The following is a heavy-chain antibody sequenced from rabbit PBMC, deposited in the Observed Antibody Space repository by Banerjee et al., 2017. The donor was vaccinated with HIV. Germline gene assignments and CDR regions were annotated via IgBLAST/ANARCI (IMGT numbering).Heavy chain of an antibody. CDR1: GFDFSSYYM. Sequence: QEQLVESGGGLVQPEGSLTLTCKASGFDFSSYYMSWVRQAPGKGLEWIGYIDPVFGSTYYASWAKGRFTISKTSSTTVTLQMTSLTAADTATYFCARDRPNNDGYSFDLWGPGTLVTV. CDR3: ARDRPNNDGYSFDL. D-gene: IGHD1-1*01. CDR2: IDPVFGST. J-gene: IGHJ6*01. V-gene: IGHV1S45*01.